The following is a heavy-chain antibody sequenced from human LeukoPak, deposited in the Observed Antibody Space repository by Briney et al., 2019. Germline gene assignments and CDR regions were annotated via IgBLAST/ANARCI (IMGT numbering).Heavy chain of an antibody. CDR2: IYYSGST. V-gene: IGHV4-30-4*01. CDR1: GGSISSGDYY. Sequence: SETLSLTCTVSGGSISSGDYYWSWIRQPPGKGLEWIGYIYYSGSTYYNPSLKSRVTISVDTSKNQFSLKLSSVTAADTAVYYCASQSVYYCYGMDVWGQGTTVTVSS. J-gene: IGHJ6*02. CDR3: ASQSVYYCYGMDV.